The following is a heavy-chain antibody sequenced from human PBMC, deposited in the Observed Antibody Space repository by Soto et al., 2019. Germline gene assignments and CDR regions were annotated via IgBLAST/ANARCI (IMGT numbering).Heavy chain of an antibody. Sequence: SLRLSCAASGFTFSSYGMHWVRQAPGKGLEWVAVISYDGSNKYYADSVKGRSTISRDNSRNTVYLQMNSLRADDTAVYYCAKDRLAGGFDYWGQGTLVTVSS. V-gene: IGHV3-30*18. CDR1: GFTFSSYG. CDR3: AKDRLAGGFDY. D-gene: IGHD3-16*01. J-gene: IGHJ4*02. CDR2: ISYDGSNK.